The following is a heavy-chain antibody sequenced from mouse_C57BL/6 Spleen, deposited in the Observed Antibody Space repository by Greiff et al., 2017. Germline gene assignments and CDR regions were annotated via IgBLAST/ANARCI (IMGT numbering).Heavy chain of an antibody. Sequence: EVQLVESGGGLVQPKGSLKLSCAASGFSFNTYAMNWVRQAPGKGLEWVARIRSKSNNYATYYADSVKDRFTISRDDSESMLYLQMNNLKTEDTAMYYCVREGPYYYEPFDYWGQGTTLTVSS. V-gene: IGHV10-1*01. CDR2: IRSKSNNYAT. D-gene: IGHD1-1*01. CDR1: GFSFNTYA. J-gene: IGHJ2*01. CDR3: VREGPYYYEPFDY.